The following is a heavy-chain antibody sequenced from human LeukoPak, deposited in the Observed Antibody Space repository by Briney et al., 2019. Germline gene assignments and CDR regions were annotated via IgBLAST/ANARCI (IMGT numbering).Heavy chain of an antibody. D-gene: IGHD2-2*01. CDR3: ARHRGYCSSTSCYPYYFDY. CDR2: IYSGGST. Sequence: PGGSLRLSCAASGFTASSNYMSWVRQAPGKGLEWVSVIYSGGSTYYADSAKGRFTISRDNSKNTLYLQMNSLRAEDTAVYYCARHRGYCSSTSCYPYYFDYWGQGTLVTVSS. J-gene: IGHJ4*02. CDR1: GFTASSNY. V-gene: IGHV3-66*04.